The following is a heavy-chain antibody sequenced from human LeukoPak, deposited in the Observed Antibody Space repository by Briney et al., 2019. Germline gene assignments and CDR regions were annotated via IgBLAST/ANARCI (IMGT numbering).Heavy chain of an antibody. Sequence: ASVKVSCKAAGFPFSRYYLHWVRQVPGQGLEWMAWINLNSGGTYYAQNFRGRVTMTRDTSISTAYMDLSRLTSDDTAVYYCVTSTGYSTSWGAFDIWGRGTMVTVSS. CDR3: VTSTGYSTSWGAFDI. D-gene: IGHD2-2*01. CDR1: GFPFSRYY. V-gene: IGHV1-2*02. CDR2: INLNSGGT. J-gene: IGHJ3*02.